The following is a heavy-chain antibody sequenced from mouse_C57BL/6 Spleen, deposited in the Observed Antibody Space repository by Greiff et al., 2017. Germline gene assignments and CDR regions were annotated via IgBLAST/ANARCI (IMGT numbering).Heavy chain of an antibody. D-gene: IGHD1-1*01. Sequence: QVQLQQPGAELVKPGASVKLSCKASGYTFTSYWMHWVKQRPGQGLEWIGMIHPNSGSTNYNEKFKSKATLTVDKSSSTAYMQLSSLTSEDSAVYYCARKWYGSSSFDYCGQGTTLTVSS. CDR1: GYTFTSYW. CDR2: IHPNSGST. J-gene: IGHJ2*01. CDR3: ARKWYGSSSFDY. V-gene: IGHV1-64*01.